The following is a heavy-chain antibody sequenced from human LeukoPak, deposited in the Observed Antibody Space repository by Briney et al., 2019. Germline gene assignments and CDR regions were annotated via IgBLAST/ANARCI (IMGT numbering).Heavy chain of an antibody. CDR2: INHSGST. CDR3: ARGPMCGGDCYSDAFDI. J-gene: IGHJ3*02. CDR1: GGSISSGGYY. D-gene: IGHD2-21*02. V-gene: IGHV4-61*08. Sequence: SSETLSLTCTVSGGSISSGGYYWSWIRQPPGKGLEWIGEINHSGSTNYNPSLKSRVTISVDTSKNQFSLKLSSVTAADTAVYYCARGPMCGGDCYSDAFDIWGQGTMVTVSS.